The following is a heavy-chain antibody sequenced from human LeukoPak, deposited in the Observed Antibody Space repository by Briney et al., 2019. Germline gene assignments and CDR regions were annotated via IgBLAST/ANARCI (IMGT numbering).Heavy chain of an antibody. CDR1: GFTFSSYD. D-gene: IGHD1-26*01. CDR2: ISYDGSNK. J-gene: IGHJ4*02. CDR3: TKQSGSYRLYYFDS. V-gene: IGHV3-30*18. Sequence: SLRLSCAASGFTFSSYDMHWVRQAPGKGLEWVALISYDGSNKYYGDSVEGRFTISRDNSKNTLYLQMNSLRAEDTAVYFCTKQSGSYRLYYFDSWGQGTLVTVSS.